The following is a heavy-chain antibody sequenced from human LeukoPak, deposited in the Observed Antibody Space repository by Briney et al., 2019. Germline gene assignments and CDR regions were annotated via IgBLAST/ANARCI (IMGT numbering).Heavy chain of an antibody. V-gene: IGHV1-18*01. Sequence: GASVTVSFKASGYTFTSYGISWVRQAPGQGLEWMGWISAYNGNTNYAQKLQGRVTMTTDTSTSTAYMELRSLRSDDTAVYYCARDHSARPYDFWSGSNWFDPWGQGTLVTVSS. CDR2: ISAYNGNT. CDR3: ARDHSARPYDFWSGSNWFDP. CDR1: GYTFTSYG. J-gene: IGHJ5*02. D-gene: IGHD3-3*01.